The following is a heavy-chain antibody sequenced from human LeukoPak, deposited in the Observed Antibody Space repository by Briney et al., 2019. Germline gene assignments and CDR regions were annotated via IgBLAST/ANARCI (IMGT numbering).Heavy chain of an antibody. V-gene: IGHV1-3*01. D-gene: IGHD3-16*02. CDR3: ARGLRLGELSPGGY. Sequence: PQASVKVSCKASGYTFTSYAMHWVRQAPGQRLEWMGWINAGNGNTKYSQKFQGRVTITRDTSASTAYTELSSLRSEDTAVYYCARGLRLGELSPGGYWGQGTLVTVSS. J-gene: IGHJ4*02. CDR1: GYTFTSYA. CDR2: INAGNGNT.